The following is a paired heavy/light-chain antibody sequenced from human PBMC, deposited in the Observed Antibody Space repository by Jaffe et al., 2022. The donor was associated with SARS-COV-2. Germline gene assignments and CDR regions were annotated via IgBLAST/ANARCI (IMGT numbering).Heavy chain of an antibody. V-gene: IGHV4-4*02. CDR2: IYHSGST. J-gene: IGHJ4*02. D-gene: IGHD2-15*01. Sequence: QVQLQESGPGLVKPSGTLSLTCAVSGVSISSGNWWTWVRQPPEKGLEWIGEIYHSGSTNYNPSLKSRVTISVDKSKNQFSLKLSSVTAADTAVYFCARIGNAYSHYYWGQGTLVTVSS. CDR3: ARIGNAYSHYY. CDR1: GVSISSGNW.
Light chain of an antibody. Sequence: QAVVTQEPSLTVSPGGTVTLTCGSNTGAVTSGHHPYWFQQRPGQAPRTLIYDTSNKHSWTPARFSGSLLGGKAALTLSAAQPEDEADYYCFLSYSGALWVFGGGTKLTVL. CDR1: TGAVTSGHH. J-gene: IGLJ3*02. CDR3: FLSYSGALWV. CDR2: DTS. V-gene: IGLV7-46*01.